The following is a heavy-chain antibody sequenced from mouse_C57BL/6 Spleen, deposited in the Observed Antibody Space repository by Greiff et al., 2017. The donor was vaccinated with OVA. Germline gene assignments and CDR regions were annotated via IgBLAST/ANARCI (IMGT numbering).Heavy chain of an antibody. Sequence: EVQLQQSGAELVKPGASVKLSCTASGFTIKDYYMHWVKQRTEQGLEWIGRIDPEDGETKYAPKFQGKATITADTTSNTVYLQLSSLASEDTDVYYCAKRYYGGSLDYWGQGTTLTVSS. D-gene: IGHD1-1*01. CDR3: AKRYYGGSLDY. J-gene: IGHJ2*01. V-gene: IGHV14-2*01. CDR1: GFTIKDYY. CDR2: IDPEDGET.